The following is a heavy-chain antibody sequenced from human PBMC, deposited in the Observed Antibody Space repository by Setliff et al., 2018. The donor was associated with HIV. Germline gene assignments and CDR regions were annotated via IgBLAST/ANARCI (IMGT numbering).Heavy chain of an antibody. CDR2: ISAYSGDT. D-gene: IGHD5-12*01. CDR3: ARDQATGYEKVWFSWIDP. J-gene: IGHJ5*02. CDR1: GYPFSGYC. Sequence: ASVKVSCKASGYPFSGYCISWVRQAPGQGLEWMGWISAYSGDTNYAQKFQGRLTMTTDTSTSTAYMELRSLRSDDTAMYYCARDQATGYEKVWFSWIDPWGQGTLVTVSS. V-gene: IGHV1-18*01.